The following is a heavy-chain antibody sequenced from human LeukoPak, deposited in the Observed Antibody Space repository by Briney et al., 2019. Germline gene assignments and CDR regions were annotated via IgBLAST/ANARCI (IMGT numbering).Heavy chain of an antibody. V-gene: IGHV4-4*07. CDR1: GGSISNYY. CDR3: ARDNWAAAGYYYYMDV. Sequence: SETLSLTCTVSGGSISNYYWTWIRQSAGKGLEWIGRIYTSGTTDYNPSLKSRVTIPVDASKNQFFLMLSSVTAAETAVYYCARDNWAAAGYYYYMDVWGKGTTVTVSS. D-gene: IGHD6-13*01. J-gene: IGHJ6*03. CDR2: IYTSGTT.